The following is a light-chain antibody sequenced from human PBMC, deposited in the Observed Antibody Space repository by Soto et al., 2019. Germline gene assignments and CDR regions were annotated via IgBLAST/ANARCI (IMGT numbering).Light chain of an antibody. J-gene: IGKJ4*01. V-gene: IGKV3-15*01. CDR3: QQYNDWPLN. Sequence: EIVMTQSPATLSVSPGEGATLSCRASQSISSNLAWYQQQPGQAPKLLIYGASTRATGFPARFSGSGSGTEFTLTISSLQSEDFAVYYCQQYNDWPLNFGGGTKVEIK. CDR2: GAS. CDR1: QSISSN.